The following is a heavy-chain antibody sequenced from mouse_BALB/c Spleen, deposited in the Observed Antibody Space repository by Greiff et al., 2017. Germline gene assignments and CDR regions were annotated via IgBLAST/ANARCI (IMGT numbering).Heavy chain of an antibody. J-gene: IGHJ3*01. CDR3: ARHDYGYGEGPFAY. CDR2: ISSGGGST. D-gene: IGHD2-2*01. CDR1: GFAFSSYD. V-gene: IGHV5-12-1*01. Sequence: DVKLVESGGGLVKPGGSLKLSCAASGFAFSSYDMSWVRQTPEKRLEWVAYISSGGGSTYYPDTVKGRFTISRDNAKNTLYLQMSSRKSEDTAMYYCARHDYGYGEGPFAYWGQGTLVTVSA.